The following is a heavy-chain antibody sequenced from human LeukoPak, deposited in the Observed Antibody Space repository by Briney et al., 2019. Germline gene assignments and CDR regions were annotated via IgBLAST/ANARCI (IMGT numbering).Heavy chain of an antibody. Sequence: SVKVSCKASGGTFSSYAISWVRQAPGQGLEWMGRIIPIFGTANYAQKFQGRVTITTDESTSTAYMELSSLRSEDTAVYCCASHRDWSIRDDAFDIWGQGTMVTVSS. CDR3: ASHRDWSIRDDAFDI. V-gene: IGHV1-69*05. CDR2: IIPIFGTA. CDR1: GGTFSSYA. D-gene: IGHD3/OR15-3a*01. J-gene: IGHJ3*02.